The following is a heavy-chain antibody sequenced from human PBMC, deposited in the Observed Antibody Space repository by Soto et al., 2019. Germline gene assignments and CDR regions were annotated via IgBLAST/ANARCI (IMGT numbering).Heavy chain of an antibody. CDR3: AREGYCSGGSCYSRTLDY. CDR2: TNHSGST. Sequence: SETLSLTCAGDGGAFSGYYWSGIRQPPGKGLEWIGETNHSGSTNYNPSLKSRVTISVDTSKNQFSLKLSSVTAADTAVYYCAREGYCSGGSCYSRTLDYWGQGTLVTVSS. CDR1: GGAFSGYY. D-gene: IGHD2-15*01. V-gene: IGHV4-34*01. J-gene: IGHJ4*02.